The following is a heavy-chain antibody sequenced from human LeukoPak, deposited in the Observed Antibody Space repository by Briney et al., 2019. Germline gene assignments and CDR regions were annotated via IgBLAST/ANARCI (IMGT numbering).Heavy chain of an antibody. V-gene: IGHV1-69*04. Sequence: SVKVSCKASGGTFSSYAISWVRQAPGQGLEWMGRIIPILGIANYAQKFQGRATITADKSTSTAYKELSSLRSEDTAVYYCAREMATTQIYYYYYGMDVWGQGTTVTVSS. CDR2: IIPILGIA. D-gene: IGHD5-24*01. CDR3: AREMATTQIYYYYYGMDV. J-gene: IGHJ6*02. CDR1: GGTFSSYA.